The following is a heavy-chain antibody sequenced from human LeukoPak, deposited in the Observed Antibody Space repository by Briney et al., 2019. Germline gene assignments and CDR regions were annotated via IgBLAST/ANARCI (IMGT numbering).Heavy chain of an antibody. CDR1: GFTFRSYT. V-gene: IGHV3-23*01. CDR2: ISGTGGTK. Sequence: GGSLRLSCAASGFTFRSYTMTWVRQAPGKGLEWVSTISGTGGTKLYADSLKGRFTVSRDNSKNTLYLQMNSLRAEDTAVYYCARGYYGSGSYYWYFDYWGQGTLVTVSS. CDR3: ARGYYGSGSYYWYFDY. D-gene: IGHD3-10*01. J-gene: IGHJ4*02.